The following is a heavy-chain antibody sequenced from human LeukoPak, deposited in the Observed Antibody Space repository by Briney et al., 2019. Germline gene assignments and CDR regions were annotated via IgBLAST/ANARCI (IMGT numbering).Heavy chain of an antibody. J-gene: IGHJ3*02. Sequence: PSETLSLTCIVSGASISGHYWSWIRQPAGKGLEWIGRIYTSGSTNYNPSLKSRVTMSVDTSKNQFSLKLSSVTAADTAVYYCAGQLTDAFDIWGQGTMVTVSS. CDR1: GASISGHY. CDR3: AGQLTDAFDI. CDR2: IYTSGST. D-gene: IGHD2-2*01. V-gene: IGHV4-4*07.